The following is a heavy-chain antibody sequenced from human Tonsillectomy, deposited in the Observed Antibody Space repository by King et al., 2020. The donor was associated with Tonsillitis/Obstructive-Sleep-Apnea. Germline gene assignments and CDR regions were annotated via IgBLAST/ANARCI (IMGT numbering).Heavy chain of an antibody. CDR3: ARGSDDFYY. CDR1: GFTFSNYA. J-gene: IGHJ4*02. Sequence: VQLVESGGGLVQPGWSLRLSCAASGFTFSNYAMSWVRQAPGKGLELVSTISGSGGHTYYADSVKGRFTISRDNSKNTLYLHMNSLRADDTAVYYCARGSDDFYYWGQGTLVTVSS. CDR2: ISGSGGHT. V-gene: IGHV3-23*04. D-gene: IGHD3-3*01.